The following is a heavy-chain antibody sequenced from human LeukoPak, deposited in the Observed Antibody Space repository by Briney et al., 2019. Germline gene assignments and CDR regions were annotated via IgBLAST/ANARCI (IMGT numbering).Heavy chain of an antibody. D-gene: IGHD6-13*01. CDR2: IYPGDSDT. CDR1: GYSFTSYW. J-gene: IGHJ5*02. Sequence: GASVKISCKGSGYSFTSYWIGWVRQMPGKGLEWMGIIYPGDSDTRYSPSFQGQVTISADKSISTAYLQWSSLKASDTAMYYCARHHAYSSSWYPFWFDPWGQGTLVTVSS. V-gene: IGHV5-51*01. CDR3: ARHHAYSSSWYPFWFDP.